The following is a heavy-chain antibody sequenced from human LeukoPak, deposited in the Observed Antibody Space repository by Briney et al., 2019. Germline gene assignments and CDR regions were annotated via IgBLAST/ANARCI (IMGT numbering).Heavy chain of an antibody. CDR1: GGSISTSSYC. CDR3: ARHPSSAWHADY. J-gene: IGHJ4*02. D-gene: IGHD6-25*01. V-gene: IGHV4-39*01. CDR2: ISYSGTT. Sequence: SETLSLTCTVSGGSISTSSYCWGWIRQPPGKGLEWIGSISYSGTTYYNPSLKSRVTISVDTSNNQFSPRLSSVTAADTAVYFCARHPSSAWHADYWGQGTLVTVSS.